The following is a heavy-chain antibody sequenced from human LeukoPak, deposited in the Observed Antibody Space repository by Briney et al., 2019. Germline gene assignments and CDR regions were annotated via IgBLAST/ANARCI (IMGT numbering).Heavy chain of an antibody. CDR1: GGSISTNY. J-gene: IGHJ6*03. CDR3: ARWFCSSNTCYHMDV. D-gene: IGHD2-2*01. Sequence: SETLPLTCTVSGGSISTNYWSWIRQPPGEGLEWIGYIYSSGSAVYNPSLKSRVTMSEDTSKNQLSLRLSSVTAADTAVYYCARWFCSSNTCYHMDVWGKGTTVTVSS. CDR2: IYSSGSA. V-gene: IGHV4-59*01.